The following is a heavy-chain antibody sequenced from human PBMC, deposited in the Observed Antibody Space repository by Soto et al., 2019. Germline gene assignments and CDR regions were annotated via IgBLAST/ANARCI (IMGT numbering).Heavy chain of an antibody. V-gene: IGHV3-7*03. D-gene: IGHD6-13*01. Sequence: GGSLRLSCAASGFTFSSYWMSWVRQAPGKGLEWVANIKHDGSEKYYGDSVKGRFTISIDNAKNSLYLQMNNLRAEDTAVYYAARSGSLAAAYTPCYYYYFDDWGKGTTVTVSS. J-gene: IGHJ6*03. CDR1: GFTFSSYW. CDR3: ARSGSLAAAYTPCYYYYFDD. CDR2: IKHDGSEK.